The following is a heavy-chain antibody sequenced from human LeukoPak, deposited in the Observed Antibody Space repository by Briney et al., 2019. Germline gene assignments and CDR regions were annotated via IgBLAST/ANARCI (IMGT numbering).Heavy chain of an antibody. J-gene: IGHJ4*02. D-gene: IGHD3-3*01. CDR3: ARGSGFWSGYFIFDY. CDR1: GGSFSGYY. Sequence: SETLSLTCAVYGGSFSGYYWSWIRQPPGKGREWIGEINHSGSTNYNPSLKSRFTISVDTSKNQFSLKLSSVTAADTAVYYCARGSGFWSGYFIFDYWGQGTLVTVSS. CDR2: INHSGST. V-gene: IGHV4-34*01.